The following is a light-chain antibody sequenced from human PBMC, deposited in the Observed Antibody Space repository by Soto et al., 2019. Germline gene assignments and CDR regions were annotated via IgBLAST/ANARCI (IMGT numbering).Light chain of an antibody. CDR3: AAWDDSLNGEV. Sequence: QSVLTQPPSASGTPGQRVTISCSGSSSKIGSNTVNWYQQLPGTAPKLLIYRNNQRPSGVPDRFSGSKSGTSASLAISGLQSEDEADYYCAAWDDSLNGEVFGTGTKVTVL. J-gene: IGLJ1*01. CDR1: SSKIGSNT. CDR2: RNN. V-gene: IGLV1-44*01.